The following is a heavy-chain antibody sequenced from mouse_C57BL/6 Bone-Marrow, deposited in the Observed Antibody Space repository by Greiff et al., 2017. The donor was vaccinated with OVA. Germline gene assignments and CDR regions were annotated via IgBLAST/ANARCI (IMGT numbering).Heavy chain of an antibody. V-gene: IGHV5-4*03. CDR3: ARVYYSNYDAMDY. CDR1: GFTFSSYA. Sequence: EVNVVESGGGLVKPGGSLKLSCAASGFTFSSYAMSWVRQTPEKRLEWVATISDGGSYTYYPDNVKGRFTISRDNAKNNLYLQMSHLKSEDTAMYYCARVYYSNYDAMDYWGQGTSVTVSS. CDR2: ISDGGSYT. D-gene: IGHD2-5*01. J-gene: IGHJ4*01.